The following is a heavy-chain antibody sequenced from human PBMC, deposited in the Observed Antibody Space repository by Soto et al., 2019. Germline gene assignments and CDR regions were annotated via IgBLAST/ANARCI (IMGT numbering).Heavy chain of an antibody. D-gene: IGHD2-8*01. J-gene: IGHJ3*02. CDR2: ISSSSSYI. Sequence: EVQLVESGGGLVKPGGSLRLSCAASGFTFSSYSMNWVRQAPGKGLEWVSSISSSSSYIYYADSVKGRFTISRDNAKNSLYLQMNSLRAEDTAVYYCARMYSPRGAFDIWGQGTMVTVSS. CDR3: ARMYSPRGAFDI. V-gene: IGHV3-21*01. CDR1: GFTFSSYS.